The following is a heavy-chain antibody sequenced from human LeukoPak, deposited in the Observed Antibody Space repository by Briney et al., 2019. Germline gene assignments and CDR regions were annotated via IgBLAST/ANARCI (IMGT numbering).Heavy chain of an antibody. CDR2: IYYSGST. J-gene: IGHJ3*02. CDR1: GGSISSGGYY. D-gene: IGHD3-9*01. CDR3: ARDGWSEILTGYPI. V-gene: IGHV4-31*03. Sequence: SETLSLTCTVSGGSISSGGYYWSWIRQHPGKGLEWIGYIYYSGSTYYNPSLKSRVTISVDTSKNQFSLKRSCVTAADTAVYYCARDGWSEILTGYPIWGQGKMVTVSS.